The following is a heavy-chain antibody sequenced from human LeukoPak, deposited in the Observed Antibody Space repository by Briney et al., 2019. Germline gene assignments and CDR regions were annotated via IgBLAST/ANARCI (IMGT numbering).Heavy chain of an antibody. Sequence: PSETLSLTCTVSGGSISSYYWSWIRQPPGKGLEWVGYLFYSGNTNSNPSLKSRVTISADTSKNQFSLRLNSVTAADTAVYFCGRVRTGNTGSPEYFEDWGQGTLVTVPS. CDR1: GGSISSYY. CDR2: LFYSGNT. D-gene: IGHD5-12*01. V-gene: IGHV4-59*01. J-gene: IGHJ1*01. CDR3: GRVRTGNTGSPEYFED.